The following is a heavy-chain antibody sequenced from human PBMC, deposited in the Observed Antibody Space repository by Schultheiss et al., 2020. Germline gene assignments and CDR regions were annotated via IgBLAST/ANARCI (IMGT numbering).Heavy chain of an antibody. V-gene: IGHV3-48*01. D-gene: IGHD3-10*01. CDR1: GFTFSSYW. CDR3: AKGSLMYYYALGILDY. Sequence: GESLRLSCAASGFTFSSYWMHWVRQAPGKGLEWVSYISSSSSTIYYADSVKGRFTISRDNAKNSLYLQMNSLRGEDTALYYCAKGSLMYYYALGILDYWGQGTQVTVYS. J-gene: IGHJ4*02. CDR2: ISSSSSTI.